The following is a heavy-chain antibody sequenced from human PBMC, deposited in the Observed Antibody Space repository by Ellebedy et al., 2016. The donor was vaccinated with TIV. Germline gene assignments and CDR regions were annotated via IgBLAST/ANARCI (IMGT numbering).Heavy chain of an antibody. Sequence: GESLKISCAASGFTFSNYAMSWVRQAPGKGLEWVSIISGSGGRTNYADSVKGRFTISRDNSKNTLYLQMNSLRVEDTAVYYCAKSPSRKPGLVDPWGQGTLVTVSS. J-gene: IGHJ5*02. D-gene: IGHD1-14*01. CDR1: GFTFSNYA. V-gene: IGHV3-23*01. CDR2: ISGSGGRT. CDR3: AKSPSRKPGLVDP.